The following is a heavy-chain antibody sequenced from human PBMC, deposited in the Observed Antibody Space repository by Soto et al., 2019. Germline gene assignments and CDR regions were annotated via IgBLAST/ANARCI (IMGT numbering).Heavy chain of an antibody. V-gene: IGHV3-23*01. Sequence: EVQLLESGGGLVQPGGSLRLSCAASGFTFSNYDMSWVRQAPGKGLEWVSGISSSGSSTYYADSVKGRFTISRDNPKNTLYLQMSSLSSADTAVYYCARRECGSGTKCEYWAPAFAYWGQGTLVTVTS. D-gene: IGHD2-21*01. CDR1: GFTFSNYD. CDR3: ARRECGSGTKCEYWAPAFAY. CDR2: ISSSGSST. J-gene: IGHJ4*02.